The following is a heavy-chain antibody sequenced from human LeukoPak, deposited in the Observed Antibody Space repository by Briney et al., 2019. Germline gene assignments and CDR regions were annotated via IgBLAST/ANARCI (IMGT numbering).Heavy chain of an antibody. CDR3: ARGPASTVPYYYYMDV. J-gene: IGHJ6*03. CDR2: ISAYNGNT. Sequence: ASVKVSCRASGYTFTSYGISWVRQAPGQGLEWMGWISAYNGNTNYAQKLQGRVTMTTDTSTSTAYMELRSLRSEDTAVYYCARGPASTVPYYYYMDVWGKGTTVTISS. D-gene: IGHD4-17*01. V-gene: IGHV1-18*01. CDR1: GYTFTSYG.